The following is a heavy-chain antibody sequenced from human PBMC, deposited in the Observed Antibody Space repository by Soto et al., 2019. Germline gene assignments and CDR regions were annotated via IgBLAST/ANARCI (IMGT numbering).Heavy chain of an antibody. V-gene: IGHV4-30-4*01. CDR3: ARVPRQLEPTLGFDP. Sequence: QVHLQESGPGLVKPSETLSLTCTVSGGSIGSGDYYWSWIRQPPGKDLEWIGYIYYRGNTYYNPSLKCRITRSLATSQNQFSLNLSSVTAADTAVYFCARVPRQLEPTLGFDPWGQGTLVTVSS. CDR1: GGSIGSGDYY. D-gene: IGHD1-1*01. CDR2: IYYRGNT. J-gene: IGHJ5*02.